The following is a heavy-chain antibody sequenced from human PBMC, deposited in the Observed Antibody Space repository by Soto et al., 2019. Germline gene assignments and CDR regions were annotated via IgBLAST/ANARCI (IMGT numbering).Heavy chain of an antibody. CDR1: GYTFTTYA. D-gene: IGHD1-26*01. Sequence: ASVKVSCKASGYTFTTYALHWVRQAPGQRPEWMGWINPASGHTKYSKRFQDRVTITRDTSASTGYMELSSLRSEDTAVYYCGRSVVGATGEILYNAMDVWGQGTTVTVSS. CDR2: INPASGHT. J-gene: IGHJ6*02. V-gene: IGHV1-3*01. CDR3: GRSVVGATGEILYNAMDV.